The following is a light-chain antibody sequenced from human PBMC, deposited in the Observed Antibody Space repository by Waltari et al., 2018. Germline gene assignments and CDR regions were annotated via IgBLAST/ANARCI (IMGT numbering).Light chain of an antibody. CDR1: RSNIGSNA. CDR2: TND. CDR3: AAWDDSLSGFV. J-gene: IGLJ1*01. Sequence: QSVLTQPPSASGTPGQRVTISCSGSRSNIGSNAVNWYQQVTGTDPKLLIYTNDQRPSWVSDRFSGSKSGTSASLAISGLQSEDEAGYYCAAWDDSLSGFVFGTGTKVTVL. V-gene: IGLV1-44*01.